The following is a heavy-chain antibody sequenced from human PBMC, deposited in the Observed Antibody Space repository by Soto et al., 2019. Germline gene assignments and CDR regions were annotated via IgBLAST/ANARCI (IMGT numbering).Heavy chain of an antibody. CDR3: ARARTGDIVVVVAATPWFDP. V-gene: IGHV4-39*01. CDR2: IYYSGST. Sequence: PSETLSLTCTVSGGSISSSSYYWGWIRQPPGKGLEWIGSIYYSGSTYYNPSLKSRVTISVDTSKNQFSLKLSSVTAADTAVYYCARARTGDIVVVVAATPWFDPWGQGTLVTVSS. J-gene: IGHJ5*02. D-gene: IGHD2-15*01. CDR1: GGSISSSSYY.